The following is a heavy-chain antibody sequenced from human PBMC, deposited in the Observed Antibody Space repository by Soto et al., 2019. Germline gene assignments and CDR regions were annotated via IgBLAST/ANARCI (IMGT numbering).Heavy chain of an antibody. V-gene: IGHV3-72*01. J-gene: IGHJ4*02. D-gene: IGHD6-13*01. Sequence: EVQLVESGGGLVQPGGSLRLSCAASGFTFSDHYIDWVRQAPGKGLEWVGRTRNKANSYTTEYAASVKGRFTISRDDSNDSLYLQMNSLKTEDTAVYYCASASKVGSWTHFDYWGQGTLVTVSS. CDR1: GFTFSDHY. CDR2: TRNKANSYTT. CDR3: ASASKVGSWTHFDY.